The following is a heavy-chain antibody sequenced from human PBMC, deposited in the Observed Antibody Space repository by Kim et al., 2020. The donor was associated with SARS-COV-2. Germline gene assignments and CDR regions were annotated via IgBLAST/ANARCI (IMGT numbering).Heavy chain of an antibody. D-gene: IGHD1-1*01. Sequence: SETLSLTCTVSGGSVSSGSYYWSWIRQPPGKGLEWIGYIYYSGSTNYNPSLKSRVTITVDTSKNQFSLKLSSVTAAATAVYYCARVVVSTTQLDYWGQGT. CDR2: IYYSGST. V-gene: IGHV4-61*01. CDR1: GGSVSSGSYY. J-gene: IGHJ4*02. CDR3: ARVVVSTTQLDY.